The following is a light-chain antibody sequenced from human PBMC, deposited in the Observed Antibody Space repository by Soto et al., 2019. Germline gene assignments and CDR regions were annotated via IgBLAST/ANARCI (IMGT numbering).Light chain of an antibody. Sequence: DIQMTQSPSSLSASVGDRVTITCQASQDISNYLNWYQQKPGKAPKLLIYDASNLETGVPSRFSGSRSGTDFTFTISTLQPEDSTTYYCQQYDNLPITFDQGTRLEIK. CDR1: QDISNY. V-gene: IGKV1-33*01. CDR3: QQYDNLPIT. CDR2: DAS. J-gene: IGKJ5*01.